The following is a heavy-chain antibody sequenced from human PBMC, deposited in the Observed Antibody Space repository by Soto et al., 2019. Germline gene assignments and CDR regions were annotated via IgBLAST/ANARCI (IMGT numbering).Heavy chain of an antibody. CDR3: ARGYSSSWYSCDYFDY. CDR1: GGSISSGGYY. J-gene: IGHJ4*02. D-gene: IGHD6-13*01. V-gene: IGHV4-31*03. Sequence: PSETLSLTCTVSGGSISSGGYYWGWIRQHPGKGLEWIGYIYYSGSTYYNPSLKSRVTISVDTSKNQFSLKLSSVTAADTAVYYCARGYSSSWYSCDYFDYWGQGTQVTVSS. CDR2: IYYSGST.